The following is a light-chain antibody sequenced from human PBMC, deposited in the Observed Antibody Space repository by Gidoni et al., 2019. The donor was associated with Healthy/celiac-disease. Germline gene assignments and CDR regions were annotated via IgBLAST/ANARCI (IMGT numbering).Light chain of an antibody. J-gene: IGLJ2*01. Sequence: SYELTQPPAVSVSPGQTARITCSGDALPKQYAYWYQQKQGQAPVLVIYKDSERPSGIPERFSGSSSGTTVTLTISGVQAEDEADYYCQSADSSGTYPYVVFGGGTKLTVL. CDR3: QSADSSGTYPYVV. CDR2: KDS. CDR1: ALPKQY. V-gene: IGLV3-25*02.